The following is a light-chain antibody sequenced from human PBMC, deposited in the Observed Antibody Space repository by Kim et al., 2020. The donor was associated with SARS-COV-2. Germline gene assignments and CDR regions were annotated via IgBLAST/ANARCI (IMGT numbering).Light chain of an antibody. CDR1: QKIDDW. J-gene: IGKJ1*01. CDR3: QQYATIPSRT. CDR2: DAS. V-gene: IGKV1-5*01. Sequence: DIQMTQSPSTLSASVGDRVTITCRASQKIDDWLAWYQQQPGKAPKLLIYDASSLESGVPSRFSGSRSGTEFTLTISSLQPDDFATYSSQQYATIPSRTFVEGTTG.